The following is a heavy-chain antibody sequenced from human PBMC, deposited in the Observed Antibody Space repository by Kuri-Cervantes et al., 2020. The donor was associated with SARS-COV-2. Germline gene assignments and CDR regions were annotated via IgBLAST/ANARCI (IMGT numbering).Heavy chain of an antibody. J-gene: IGHJ3*02. D-gene: IGHD3-10*01. CDR3: ARDSITMVQGVTSDAFDI. CDR2: ISSSGSTI. V-gene: IGHV3-11*01. CDR1: GFTFSDYY. Sequence: GESLKISCAASGFTFSDYYMSWIRQAPGKGLEWVSYISSSGSTIYYADSVKGRFTISRDNAKNSLYLQMNSLRAEETAVYYCARDSITMVQGVTSDAFDIWGQGTMVTVSS.